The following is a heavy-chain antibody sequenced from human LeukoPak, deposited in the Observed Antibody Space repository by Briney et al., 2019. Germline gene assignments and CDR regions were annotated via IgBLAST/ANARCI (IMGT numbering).Heavy chain of an antibody. J-gene: IGHJ4*02. CDR3: ARGNILTGYCFDF. CDR1: GGSITGYY. CDR2: IHHTGAT. D-gene: IGHD3-9*01. Sequence: SDTLSLTCAVYGGSITGYYWSWTRQTPGRGLEWVGEIHHTGATSYNPSLKSRATISTDTSKNQFSLRLSSVTAADTAVYYCARGNILTGYCFDFWGQGALVTVSS. V-gene: IGHV4-34*01.